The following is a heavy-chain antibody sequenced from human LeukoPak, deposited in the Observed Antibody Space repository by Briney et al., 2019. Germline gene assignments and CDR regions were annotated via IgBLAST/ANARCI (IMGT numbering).Heavy chain of an antibody. D-gene: IGHD3-9*01. CDR3: AGIDAD. CDR1: RFTFDDYA. J-gene: IGHJ4*02. CDR2: ISWNSGSI. V-gene: IGHV3-9*01. Sequence: GGSLRLSCAASRFTFDDYAMHWVRQAPGKGLEWVSGISWNSGSIGYADSVKGRFTISRDNAKNSLYLQMNSLRVEDTAVYYCAGIDADWGQGTLVTVSS.